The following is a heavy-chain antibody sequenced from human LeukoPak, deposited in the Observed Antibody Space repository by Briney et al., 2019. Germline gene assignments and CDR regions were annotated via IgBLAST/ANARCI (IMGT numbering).Heavy chain of an antibody. V-gene: IGHV3-23*01. CDR1: AFTFSSYA. CDR2: ITGSGGST. D-gene: IGHD3-16*01. J-gene: IGHJ6*02. CDR3: ARDRSDYSIKYYYYYGMDV. Sequence: GGSLRLSCAASAFTFSSYAMNWVRQAPGKGLQWVSAITGSGGSTYYADSVRGRFTMSRDNSKNTLYLQMNSLGTEDTAVFYCARDRSDYSIKYYYYYGMDVWGQGTTVTVSS.